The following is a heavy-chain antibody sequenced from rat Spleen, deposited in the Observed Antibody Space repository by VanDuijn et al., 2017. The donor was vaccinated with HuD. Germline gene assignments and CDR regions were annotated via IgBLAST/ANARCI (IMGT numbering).Heavy chain of an antibody. CDR1: GFTFSNFY. CDR3: ARGAGYFDF. Sequence: EVQLVESGEGLVQPGGSMHLSCAASGFTFSNFYMAWVRQAPTKGLEWVATISYDGSSTYYRDSVKGRFTISRDNAKSTLYLQMDSLRSEDTATYYCARGAGYFDFWGPGTMVTVSS. CDR2: ISYDGSST. J-gene: IGHJ1*01. V-gene: IGHV5-29*01.